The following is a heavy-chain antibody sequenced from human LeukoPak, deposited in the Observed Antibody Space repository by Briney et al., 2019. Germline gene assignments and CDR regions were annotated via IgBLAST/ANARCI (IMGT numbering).Heavy chain of an antibody. J-gene: IGHJ3*02. V-gene: IGHV4-59*01. Sequence: SETLSLTCTVSGGSISTYYWSWIRHPPGKELEWIGYIFYSGNTNYNPSLKSRVTMSVDTSKNQFSLKLSSVTAADTAVYYCARVGYNSAFDIWGQGTMVTVSS. CDR3: ARVGYNSAFDI. CDR2: IFYSGNT. D-gene: IGHD5-24*01. CDR1: GGSISTYY.